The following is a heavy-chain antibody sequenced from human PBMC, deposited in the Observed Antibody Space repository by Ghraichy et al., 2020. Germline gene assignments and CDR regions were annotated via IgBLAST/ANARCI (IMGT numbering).Heavy chain of an antibody. CDR3: AKAITGPYSYETLGY. V-gene: IGHV3-23*01. D-gene: IGHD5-18*01. CDR1: GFTFSSYA. CDR2: ISGSGGST. J-gene: IGHJ4*02. Sequence: GGSLRLSCAASGFTFSSYAMSWVRQAPGKGLEWVSVISGSGGSTYYADSVKGRFTISRDNSKNTLYLQMNSLRAEDTAVYYCAKAITGPYSYETLGYWGQGTLVTVSS.